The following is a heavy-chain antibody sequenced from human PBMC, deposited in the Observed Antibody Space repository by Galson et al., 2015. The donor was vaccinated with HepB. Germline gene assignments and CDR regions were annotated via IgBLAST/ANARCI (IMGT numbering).Heavy chain of an antibody. V-gene: IGHV1-69*13. D-gene: IGHD4-17*01. CDR3: ARDRETVTTLISNYYGMDV. J-gene: IGHJ6*02. CDR1: GGTFSSYA. CDR2: IIPIFGTA. Sequence: SVKASCKASGGTFSSYAISWVRQAPGQGLEWMGGIIPIFGTANYAQKFQSRVTITADESTSTAYMELSSLRSEDTAVYHCARDRETVTTLISNYYGMDVWGQGTTVTVSS.